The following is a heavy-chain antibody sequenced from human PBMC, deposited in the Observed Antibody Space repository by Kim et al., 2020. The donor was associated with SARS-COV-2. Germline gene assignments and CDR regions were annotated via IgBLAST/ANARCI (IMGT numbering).Heavy chain of an antibody. V-gene: IGHV3-7*01. CDR2: SEK. J-gene: IGHJ4*02. D-gene: IGHD6-25*01. CDR3: ARGSGYIIY. Sequence: SEKYYSDSVKGRFTISRDNAKNSLYLQMNSLGAEDTAVYYCARGSGYIIYWGQGTLVTVSS.